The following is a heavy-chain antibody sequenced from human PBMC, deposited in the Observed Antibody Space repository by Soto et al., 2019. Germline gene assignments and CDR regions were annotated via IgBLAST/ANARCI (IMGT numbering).Heavy chain of an antibody. V-gene: IGHV1-69*02. CDR1: GGTFSSYT. Sequence: QVQLVQSGAEVKKPGSSVKVSCKASGGTFSSYTISWVRQAPGQGLEWMGRIIPILGIANYAQKFQGRVTITADKSTSTAYMELSSLRSEDTAVYYCASVNVDTAMVRAWKFDYWGQGTLVTVSS. D-gene: IGHD5-18*01. CDR2: IIPILGIA. CDR3: ASVNVDTAMVRAWKFDY. J-gene: IGHJ4*02.